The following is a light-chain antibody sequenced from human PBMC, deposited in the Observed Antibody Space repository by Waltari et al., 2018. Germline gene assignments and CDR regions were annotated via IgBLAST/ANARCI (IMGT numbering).Light chain of an antibody. CDR1: SSDGGGYNY. Sequence: QSALTQPASVSGSPGQSITISCTGTSSDGGGYNYVSWYQQHPGKAPKLMIYDVSKRPSRVSNRFSGSKSGNTASLTISGLQAEDEADYYCSSYTSSSTWVFGGGTKLTVL. V-gene: IGLV2-14*01. CDR3: SSYTSSSTWV. J-gene: IGLJ3*02. CDR2: DVS.